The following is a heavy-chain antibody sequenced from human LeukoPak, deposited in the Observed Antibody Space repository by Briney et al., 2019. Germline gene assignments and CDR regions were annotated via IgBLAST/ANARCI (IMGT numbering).Heavy chain of an antibody. Sequence: GASVKVSCKASGYTFTSYGINWVRQAPGQGLEWMGWISAYNGNTNYAQKPQGRVSMTTDTSTSTAYMELRSLRSDDTAVYYCARDGIAARSFPYYFDYWGQGTLVTVSS. D-gene: IGHD6-6*01. CDR1: GYTFTSYG. CDR3: ARDGIAARSFPYYFDY. CDR2: ISAYNGNT. J-gene: IGHJ4*02. V-gene: IGHV1-18*01.